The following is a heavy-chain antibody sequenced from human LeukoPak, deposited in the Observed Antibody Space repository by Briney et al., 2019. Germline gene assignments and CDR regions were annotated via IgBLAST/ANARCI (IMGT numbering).Heavy chain of an antibody. V-gene: IGHV3-48*03. Sequence: GGSLRLSCAASGFTFSSYEMNWVRQAPGKGLEGISHISSSDTTIYYAASVKGRFTISRDNAKNSLYLQMNSLRAEDTAVYYCARGYSYGYTFDYWGQGTLVTVSS. CDR2: ISSSDTTI. J-gene: IGHJ4*02. CDR1: GFTFSSYE. CDR3: ARGYSYGYTFDY. D-gene: IGHD5-18*01.